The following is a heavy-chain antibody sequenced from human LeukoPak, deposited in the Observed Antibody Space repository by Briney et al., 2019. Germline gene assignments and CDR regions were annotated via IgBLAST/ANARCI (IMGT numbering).Heavy chain of an antibody. J-gene: IGHJ6*03. D-gene: IGHD2-21*01. CDR2: ISNNGKT. CDR3: ARRIYSGTVRHLLYSFRDV. CDR1: GDSISSSS. V-gene: IGHV4-59*08. Sequence: SETLSLTCTVSGDSISSSSGTWIRQSPGKGLESLGFISNNGKTKYKSSFEGRVSMSLDTSKSQFSLTLSSVTAADTAVYFCARRIYSGTVRHLLYSFRDVWGKGTTVIVS.